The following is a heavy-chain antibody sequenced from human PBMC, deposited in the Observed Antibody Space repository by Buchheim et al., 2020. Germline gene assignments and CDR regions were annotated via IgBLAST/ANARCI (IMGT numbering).Heavy chain of an antibody. V-gene: IGHV4-30-4*01. CDR2: IFYIGST. CDR1: GGSISSGDYY. J-gene: IGHJ4*02. D-gene: IGHD5-18*01. CDR3: AREEMKNTAMVRVLDY. Sequence: QVQLQESGPGLVKPSQTLSLTCTVSGGSISSGDYYWSWIRQPPGKGLEWVGYIFYIGSTYYNPSLKRRVAISMYTSKNQVSLTLTSVTAADTAVYYCAREEMKNTAMVRVLDYWGQGTL.